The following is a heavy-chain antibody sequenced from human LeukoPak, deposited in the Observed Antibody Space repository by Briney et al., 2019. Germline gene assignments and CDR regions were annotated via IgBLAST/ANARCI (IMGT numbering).Heavy chain of an antibody. D-gene: IGHD3-22*01. CDR3: ARVGYYESSGYYEY. Sequence: ASVKVSCKASGYTLTDYSMHWMRQAPGQGLEWMGRINPNSGGTNYAQKFQGRVTMTRDTSISTVYMELSRLRSDDTAVYYCARVGYYESSGYYEYWGQGTLVTVSS. CDR2: INPNSGGT. V-gene: IGHV1-2*06. CDR1: GYTLTDYS. J-gene: IGHJ4*02.